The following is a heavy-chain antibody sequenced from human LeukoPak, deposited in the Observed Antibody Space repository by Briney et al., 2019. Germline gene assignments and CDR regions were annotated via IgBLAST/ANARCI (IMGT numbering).Heavy chain of an antibody. V-gene: IGHV5-51*01. Sequence: GESLKISCKGSGYSFTSYWIGWVRQMPGKGLEWMGIIYPGDSDTRYSPSFQGQVTISADKSISTAYLQWSSLKASDTAMYYCARQGARYCSSTSCFGDPWGQGTLFTVSS. CDR3: ARQGARYCSSTSCFGDP. J-gene: IGHJ5*02. D-gene: IGHD2-2*01. CDR2: IYPGDSDT. CDR1: GYSFTSYW.